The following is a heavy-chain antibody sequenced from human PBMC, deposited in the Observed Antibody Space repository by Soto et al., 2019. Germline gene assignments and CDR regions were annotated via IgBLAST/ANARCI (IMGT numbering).Heavy chain of an antibody. Sequence: QVQLVQSGAEVKKPGSSVKVSCKASGGTFSSYAISWVRQAPGQGLEWMGGIIPIFGTANYAQKFQGRVTITADESTSTAYMEPSSLRSEDTAVYYCAVGYSGYEEDQIPHEHYYGMDVWGQGTTVTVSS. CDR2: IIPIFGTA. J-gene: IGHJ6*02. V-gene: IGHV1-69*01. CDR1: GGTFSSYA. D-gene: IGHD5-12*01. CDR3: AVGYSGYEEDQIPHEHYYGMDV.